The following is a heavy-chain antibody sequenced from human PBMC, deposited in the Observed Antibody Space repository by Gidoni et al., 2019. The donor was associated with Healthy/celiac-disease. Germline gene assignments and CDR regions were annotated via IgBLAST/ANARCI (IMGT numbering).Heavy chain of an antibody. J-gene: IGHJ4*02. CDR1: GGTFSSYA. CDR2: IIPIFGTA. CDR3: ARSRETYYDFWSGYLFDY. V-gene: IGHV1-69*01. D-gene: IGHD3-3*01. Sequence: QVQLVQSGAEVKKPGSSVKVSCKASGGTFSSYASSWVRQAPGQGLEWMGGIIPIFGTANDEQKFQGRVTITADESTSTAYMELSSLRSEDTAVYYGARSRETYYDFWSGYLFDYWGQGTLVTVSS.